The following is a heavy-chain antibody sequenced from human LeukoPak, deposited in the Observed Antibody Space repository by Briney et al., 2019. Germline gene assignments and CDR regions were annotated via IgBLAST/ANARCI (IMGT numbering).Heavy chain of an antibody. CDR1: GCTFSNYD. Sequence: ASVKVSCKASGCTFSNYDINWVRQATGQGLEWMGWMNPNSGNTGYAQKFQGRVTMTRNTSINTAYMELSSLTSEDTAVYYCARRADYYDSSAYYYWGQGPLVTVSS. D-gene: IGHD3-22*01. V-gene: IGHV1-8*01. CDR3: ARRADYYDSSAYYY. CDR2: MNPNSGNT. J-gene: IGHJ4*02.